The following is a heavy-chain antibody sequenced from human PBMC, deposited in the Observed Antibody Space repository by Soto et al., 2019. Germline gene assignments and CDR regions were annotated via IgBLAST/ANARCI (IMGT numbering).Heavy chain of an antibody. V-gene: IGHV3-30*18. J-gene: IGHJ6*02. CDR1: GFTFDNYG. CDR3: AKDLCVVVVVTATRGLDV. CDR2: ISYDGSKK. D-gene: IGHD2-15*01. Sequence: QVQLVESGGGVVQPGRSLRLSCAASGFTFDNYGLHWVRQAPGKGLEWVAVISYDGSKKFYADSVTGRFTISRDNSKTTLYLQMNTLRVEDTAVYYCAKDLCVVVVVTATRGLDVWGQGTTVTVSS.